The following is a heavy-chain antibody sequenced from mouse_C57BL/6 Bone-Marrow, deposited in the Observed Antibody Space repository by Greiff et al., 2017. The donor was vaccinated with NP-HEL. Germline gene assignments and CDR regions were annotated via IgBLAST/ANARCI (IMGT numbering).Heavy chain of an antibody. D-gene: IGHD2-1*01. Sequence: QVQLQQSGAELVKHGASVKISCKASGYAFSSYWMNWVTQRPGKGLEWIGQIYPGDGDTNYNGKFKGKATLTADKSSSTAYMQLSSLTSEDSAVYFCARWGIYYGTRYAMDYWGQGTSVTVSS. CDR1: GYAFSSYW. CDR2: IYPGDGDT. CDR3: ARWGIYYGTRYAMDY. J-gene: IGHJ4*01. V-gene: IGHV1-80*01.